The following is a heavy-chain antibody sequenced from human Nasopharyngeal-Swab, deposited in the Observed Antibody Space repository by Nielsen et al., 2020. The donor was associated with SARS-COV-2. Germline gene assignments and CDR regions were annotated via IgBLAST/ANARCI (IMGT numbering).Heavy chain of an antibody. CDR3: ARLPYGDYLYYYYYGMDV. D-gene: IGHD4-17*01. Sequence: SETLSLTCAVSGGSISSGGYSWSWIRQPPGKGLEWLGYIYHSGTTYYNPSLKSRVTISVDRSKNQFSLKLSSVTAADTAVYYCARLPYGDYLYYYYYGMDVWGQGTTVTVSS. V-gene: IGHV4-30-2*01. J-gene: IGHJ6*02. CDR2: IYHSGTT. CDR1: GGSISSGGYS.